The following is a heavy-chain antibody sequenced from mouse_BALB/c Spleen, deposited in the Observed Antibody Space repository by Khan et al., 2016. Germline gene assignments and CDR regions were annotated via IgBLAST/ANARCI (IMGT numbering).Heavy chain of an antibody. Sequence: VQLQESGPGLVAPSQSLSITCTVSGFSLTGYGVNWVRQPPGKGLEWLGKIWGDGRTDYNSALKSRVSISKDNSKSQVFLKMNSLQTDDTANYYCSSDYDGFAYWGRGTLVIVSA. CDR1: GFSLTGYG. CDR2: IWGDGRT. CDR3: SSDYDGFAY. V-gene: IGHV2-6-7*01. D-gene: IGHD2-12*01. J-gene: IGHJ3*01.